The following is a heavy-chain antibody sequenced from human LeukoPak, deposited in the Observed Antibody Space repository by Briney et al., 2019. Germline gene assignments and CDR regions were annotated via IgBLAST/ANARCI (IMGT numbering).Heavy chain of an antibody. V-gene: IGHV5-51*01. J-gene: IGHJ4*02. D-gene: IGHD5-24*01. CDR3: ATYGYNRFDY. CDR1: GFSFTSYW. Sequence: GEPLKISCKGSGFSFTSYWIAWVRQMPGKGLEWMGIIFPGDSDTKYSPSLQGQVTISADKSITTAYLQWSSLMASDTAMYYCATYGYNRFDYWGQGTQVTVSS. CDR2: IFPGDSDT.